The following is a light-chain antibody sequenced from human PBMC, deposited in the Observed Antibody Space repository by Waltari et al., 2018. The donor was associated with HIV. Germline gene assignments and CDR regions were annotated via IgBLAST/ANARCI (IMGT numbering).Light chain of an antibody. CDR2: DAS. V-gene: IGKV3-20*01. J-gene: IGKJ5*01. Sequence: EIVLTPSPDTLSLSPGEGATLSCRASESVASSHLAWYQQRPGQAPRLLMYDASNRATGIPDRFSGRGSGRDFTLTISSLQSEDSAVYYCQQYEKLPVTFGQGTRLEIK. CDR1: ESVASSH. CDR3: QQYEKLPVT.